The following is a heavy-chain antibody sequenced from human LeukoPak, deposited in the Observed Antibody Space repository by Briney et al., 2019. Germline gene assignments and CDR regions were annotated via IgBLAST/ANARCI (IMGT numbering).Heavy chain of an antibody. D-gene: IGHD5-12*01. CDR2: ISSDESST. Sequence: GGSLRLSCAASGFTFSSYWMHWVRQAPGKGLVWVSRISSDESSTSYADSVKGRFTISRDNAKNTLYLQMNSLRTEDTALYYCAKDIATMRWLRPDPSFDYWGQGTLVTVSS. CDR3: AKDIATMRWLRPDPSFDY. V-gene: IGHV3-74*01. CDR1: GFTFSSYW. J-gene: IGHJ4*02.